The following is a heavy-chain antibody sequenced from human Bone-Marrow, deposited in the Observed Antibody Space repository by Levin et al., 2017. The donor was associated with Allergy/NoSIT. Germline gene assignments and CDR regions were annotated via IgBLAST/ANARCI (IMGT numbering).Heavy chain of an antibody. J-gene: IGHJ4*02. CDR1: GFTFSSYW. V-gene: IGHV3-7*01. CDR2: IKQDGSEK. D-gene: IGHD6-25*01. CDR3: ARGWGYSSARYYFDY. Sequence: GGSLRLSCAASGFTFSSYWMSWVRQAPGKGLEWVANIKQDGSEKYYVDSVKGRFTISRDNAKNSLYLQMNSLRAEDTAVYYCARGWGYSSARYYFDYWGQGTLVTVSS.